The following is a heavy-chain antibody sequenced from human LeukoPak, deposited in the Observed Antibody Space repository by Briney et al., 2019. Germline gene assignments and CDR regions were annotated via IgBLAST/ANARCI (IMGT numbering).Heavy chain of an antibody. J-gene: IGHJ6*04. CDR1: GFTFSNYD. CDR2: IRDDGSNK. D-gene: IGHD3-10*02. CDR3: AELGITMIGGV. Sequence: GGSLRLSCAASGFTFSNYDMHWVRQAPGKGLEWVTFIRDDGSNKYYADSVEGRFTISRDNAKNSLYLQMNSLRAEDTAVYYCAELGITMIGGVWGKGTTVTISS. V-gene: IGHV3-30*02.